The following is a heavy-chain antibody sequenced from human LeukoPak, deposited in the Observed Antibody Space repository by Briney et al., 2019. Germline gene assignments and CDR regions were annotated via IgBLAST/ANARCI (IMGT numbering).Heavy chain of an antibody. V-gene: IGHV4-59*01. CDR3: ARWAYGGNSDGIDS. CDR1: GGSISSYY. CDR2: IYYSGST. J-gene: IGHJ4*02. D-gene: IGHD4-23*01. Sequence: PSETLSLTCTVSGGSISSYYWSWIRQPPGKGLEWSGYIYYSGSTNYNPSLKSRVTISVDTSKNQFSLKLSSVTAADTAVYYCARWAYGGNSDGIDSWGQGTLVTVSS.